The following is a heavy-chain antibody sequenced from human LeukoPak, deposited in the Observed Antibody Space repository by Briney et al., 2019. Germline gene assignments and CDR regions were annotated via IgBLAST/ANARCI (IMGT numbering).Heavy chain of an antibody. D-gene: IGHD4-23*01. CDR2: ISYDGSYK. CDR3: ARGARKGDDYGGFFDY. V-gene: IGHV3-30*04. CDR1: GFTFSNYA. J-gene: IGHJ4*02. Sequence: GGSLRLSFAASGFTFSNYAMHWVRQAPGKGLEWVAVISYDGSYKDYADSVKGRFTISRDNSKNTLSLQMNSLRVADTAVYYCARGARKGDDYGGFFDYWGQGTLVTVSS.